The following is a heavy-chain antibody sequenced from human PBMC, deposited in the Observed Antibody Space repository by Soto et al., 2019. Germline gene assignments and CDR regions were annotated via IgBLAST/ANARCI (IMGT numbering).Heavy chain of an antibody. V-gene: IGHV4-61*01. CDR1: GGSVNDGNFY. CDR3: ARGLTMWALPSHFHS. CDR2: IHHSGIS. J-gene: IGHJ4*02. Sequence: QVQLQESGPGLVKPSETLSLTCSVSGGSVNDGNFYWNWIRQSPGKGLEWIGYIHHSGISNYNPSLKCRVTSSVDTSKNEFALQLNSVTAADTALYYCARGLTMWALPSHFHSWGQGTHVTVSS. D-gene: IGHD3-10*02.